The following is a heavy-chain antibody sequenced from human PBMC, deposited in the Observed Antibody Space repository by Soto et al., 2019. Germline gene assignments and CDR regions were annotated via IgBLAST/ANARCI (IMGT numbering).Heavy chain of an antibody. CDR2: IIPILGMA. D-gene: IGHD4-17*01. Sequence: QVQLVQSGAEVKKPGSSVKVSCKASGGTFSSYTISWVRQAPGQGLEWMGRIIPILGMANYAQKFQGRVTRTAYKVTSTAYMELSSLRSEDTAVYYCALCFARGDYYYYFGMDVWGPGSTVTVSS. CDR1: GGTFSSYT. J-gene: IGHJ6*02. CDR3: ALCFARGDYYYYFGMDV. V-gene: IGHV1-69*02.